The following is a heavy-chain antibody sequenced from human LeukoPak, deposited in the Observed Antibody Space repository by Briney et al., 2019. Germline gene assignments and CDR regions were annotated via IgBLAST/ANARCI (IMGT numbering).Heavy chain of an antibody. CDR3: AKDEDIAAAGTLDY. CDR2: ISWNSGSI. D-gene: IGHD6-13*01. CDR1: GFTFDDYA. J-gene: IGHJ4*02. V-gene: IGHV3-9*01. Sequence: GRSLRLSCAASGFTFDDYAMHWVRQAPGKGLEWVSGISWNSGSIGYADSVKGRFTISRDNAKNSLYLQMNSLRAEDTALYYCAKDEDIAAAGTLDYWGQGTLVTVSS.